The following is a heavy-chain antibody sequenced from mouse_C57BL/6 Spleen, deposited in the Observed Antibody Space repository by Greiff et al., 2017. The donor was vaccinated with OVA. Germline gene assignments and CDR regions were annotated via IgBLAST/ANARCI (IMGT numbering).Heavy chain of an antibody. J-gene: IGHJ1*03. CDR3: ARDPYYYGSSHWYFDV. V-gene: IGHV5-16*01. CDR1: GFTFSDYY. Sequence: EVMLVESEGGLVQPGSSMKLSCTASGFTFSDYYMAWVRQVPEKGLEWVANINYDGSSTYYLDSLKSRFIISRDNAKNILYLQMGSLKSEDTATYYCARDPYYYGSSHWYFDVWGTGTTVTVSS. CDR2: INYDGSST. D-gene: IGHD1-1*01.